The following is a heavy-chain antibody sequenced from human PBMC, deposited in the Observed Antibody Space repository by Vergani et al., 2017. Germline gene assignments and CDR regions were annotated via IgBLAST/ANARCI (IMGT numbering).Heavy chain of an antibody. CDR2: ISSSGSTI. V-gene: IGHV3-11*01. D-gene: IGHD3-22*01. Sequence: QVQLVESGGGLVKPGGSLRLSCAASGFTFSDYYMSWIRRAPGQGLEWVSYISSSGSTINYADPVKGRFTLSRDNAKTSLYLQMNSLRAEHTAVYYCARETRIRLYNSSGYYYNRVDAFDSWGQGTMVTVSS. CDR3: ARETRIRLYNSSGYYYNRVDAFDS. J-gene: IGHJ3*02. CDR1: GFTFSDYY.